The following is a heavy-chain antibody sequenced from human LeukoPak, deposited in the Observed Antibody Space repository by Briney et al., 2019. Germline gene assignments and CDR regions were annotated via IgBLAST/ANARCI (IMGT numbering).Heavy chain of an antibody. V-gene: IGHV5-51*01. CDR2: IYPGDSDT. CDR1: GYSFTNYW. J-gene: IGHJ6*03. CDR3: ARIAVAGTTYYFYMDV. Sequence: GESLKISCKGSGYSFTNYWIGWVRQMPGKGLEWMGIIYPGDSDTRYSPSFQGQVTISADKSISTAYLQWSSLKASDTAMYYCARIAVAGTTYYFYMDVWGKGTTVTVSS. D-gene: IGHD6-19*01.